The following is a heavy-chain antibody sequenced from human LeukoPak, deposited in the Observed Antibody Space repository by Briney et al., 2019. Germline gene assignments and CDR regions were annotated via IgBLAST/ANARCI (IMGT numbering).Heavy chain of an antibody. J-gene: IGHJ4*02. CDR3: ARGGPRYYYDSSGRTIDY. CDR2: IYISGDST. V-gene: IGHV3-23*01. D-gene: IGHD3-22*01. CDR1: GFTFSGHS. Sequence: GGSLRLSCVASGFTFSGHSMSWVRQAPGQGLEWVSSIYISGDSTFFADSVKGRFTISRDNSKNTVYLQMNSLKAEDTAVYYCARGGPRYYYDSSGRTIDYWGQGTLVTVSS.